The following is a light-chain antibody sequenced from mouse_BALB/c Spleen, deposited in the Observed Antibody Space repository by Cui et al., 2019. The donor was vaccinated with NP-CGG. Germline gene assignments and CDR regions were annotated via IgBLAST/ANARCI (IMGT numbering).Light chain of an antibody. CDR2: GTN. J-gene: IGLJ1*01. CDR3: ALWYSNHWV. CDR1: IGAVTTSNY. Sequence: QAVVTQASALTTSPGETVIFTCRSSIGAVTTSNYANWVQEKPDHLFTGLIGGTNNRAPGVPARFSGSLIGDKAALTITGAQTEDEAIYFCALWYSNHWVFGGGTKLTVL. V-gene: IGLV1*01.